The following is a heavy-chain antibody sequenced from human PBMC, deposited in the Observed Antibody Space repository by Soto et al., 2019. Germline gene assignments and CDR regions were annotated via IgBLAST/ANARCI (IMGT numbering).Heavy chain of an antibody. CDR2: ISGSGGST. J-gene: IGHJ4*02. CDR3: ARIGGRQLVLVDY. V-gene: IGHV3-23*01. Sequence: GGSLRLSCAASGFTFSSYAMSWVRQAPGKGLEWVSAISGSGGSTYYVDSVKGRFTISRDNSKNTLYLQMNSLRAEDTAVYYCARIGGRQLVLVDYWGQGTLVTVSS. CDR1: GFTFSSYA. D-gene: IGHD6-13*01.